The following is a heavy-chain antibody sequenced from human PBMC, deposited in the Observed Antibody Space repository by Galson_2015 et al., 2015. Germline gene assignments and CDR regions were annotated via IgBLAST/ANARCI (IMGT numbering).Heavy chain of an antibody. CDR1: GGTFSSYA. Sequence: SVKVSCKASGGTFSSYAISWVRQAPGQGLEWMGGIIPIFGTANYAQKFQGRVTITADESTSTAYMELSSLRSEDTAVYYCARDSGYSSSPACGMDVSGQGTPVTVSS. D-gene: IGHD6-6*01. CDR3: ARDSGYSSSPACGMDV. V-gene: IGHV1-69*13. J-gene: IGHJ6*02. CDR2: IIPIFGTA.